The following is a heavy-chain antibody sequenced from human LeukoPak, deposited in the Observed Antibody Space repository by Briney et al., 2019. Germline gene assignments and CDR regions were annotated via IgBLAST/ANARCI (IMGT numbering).Heavy chain of an antibody. CDR2: SRNKANSYST. CDR1: GFTFSDYY. CDR3: ARRGFSDSRGYYPDFDY. J-gene: IGHJ4*02. V-gene: IGHV3-72*01. Sequence: GGSLRLSCAASGFTFSDYYMDWVRQAPGKGLEWVGRSRNKANSYSTEYAAPVKGRFTISRDESKNLMYLRMNSLKTEDTAVYFCARRGFSDSRGYYPDFDYWGRGTLVTVSS. D-gene: IGHD3-22*01.